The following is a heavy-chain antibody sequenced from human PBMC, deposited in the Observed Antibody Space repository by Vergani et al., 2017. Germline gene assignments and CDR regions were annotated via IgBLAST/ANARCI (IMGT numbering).Heavy chain of an antibody. J-gene: IGHJ4*02. CDR1: GGSISSGSYY. CDR2: IYTSGST. V-gene: IGHV4-61*02. CDR3: ARDEAYGGGDCYSGTGLDY. Sequence: QVQLQESGPGLVKPSQTLSLTCTVSGGSISSGSYYWSWIRQPAGKGLEWIGRIYTSGSTNYNPSLKSRVTISVDTSKNQFSLKLSSVTAADTAVYYCARDEAYGGGDCYSGTGLDYWGQGTLVTVSS. D-gene: IGHD2-21*02.